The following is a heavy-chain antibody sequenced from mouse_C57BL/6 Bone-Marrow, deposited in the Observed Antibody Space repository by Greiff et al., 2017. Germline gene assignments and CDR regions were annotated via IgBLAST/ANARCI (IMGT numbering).Heavy chain of an antibody. CDR2: IWTGGGT. V-gene: IGHV2-9-1*01. Sequence: VHLVESGPGLVAPSQSLSITCTVSGFSLTSYAISWVRQPPGKGLEWLGVIWTGGGTNYNSALKSRLSISKDNSKSQVFLKMNSLQTDDTARYYCARKGTVVADWYFDVWGTGTTVTVSS. D-gene: IGHD1-1*01. J-gene: IGHJ1*03. CDR1: GFSLTSYA. CDR3: ARKGTVVADWYFDV.